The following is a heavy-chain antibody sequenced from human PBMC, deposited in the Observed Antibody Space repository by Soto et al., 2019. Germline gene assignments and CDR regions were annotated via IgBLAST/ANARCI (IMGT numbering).Heavy chain of an antibody. Sequence: EVQLLDSGGGLVQPGGSLRLSCAASGFTFSTYPMSWVRQAPGKGLEWVSDISGPGGSTYYADSVRGRFTISRDNSKNTVYLQMNSLRDEDTAVYYCVKRPLKFSGSYFDDWGQGTLVTVSS. CDR1: GFTFSTYP. D-gene: IGHD1-26*01. V-gene: IGHV3-23*01. CDR2: ISGPGGST. CDR3: VKRPLKFSGSYFDD. J-gene: IGHJ4*02.